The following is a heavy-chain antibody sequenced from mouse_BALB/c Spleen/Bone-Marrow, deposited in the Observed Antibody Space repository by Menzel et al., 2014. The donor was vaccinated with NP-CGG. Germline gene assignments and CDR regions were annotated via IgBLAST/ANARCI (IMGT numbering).Heavy chain of an antibody. V-gene: IGHV2-6-4*01. CDR2: IWGGGGT. CDR1: GFSLSRYN. D-gene: IGHD2-3*01. J-gene: IGHJ4*01. CDR3: ARKDGGYYVMDY. Sequence: VKLMESGPGLVAPSQTLSITCTVSGFSLSRYNIHWIRQPPGKGLEWLGMIWGGGGTDHNSALKSRLRISKDNSKSQIFLKINSLQIDDTAMYYCARKDGGYYVMDYWGQGTSVTVSS.